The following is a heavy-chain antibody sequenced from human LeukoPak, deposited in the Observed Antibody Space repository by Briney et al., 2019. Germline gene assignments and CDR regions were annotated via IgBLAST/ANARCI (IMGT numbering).Heavy chain of an antibody. CDR3: ARANRGFGEPSGFDF. Sequence: ASVKVSCKASGYTFTGYDLHWVRQAPGQGPEWMGWIDTKNGVTNYAQKFQGRVTMTRDTSITTAYMELGRLRSDDTALYYCARANRGFGEPSGFDFWGQGTMVTVSS. D-gene: IGHD3-10*01. CDR1: GYTFTGYD. V-gene: IGHV1-2*02. J-gene: IGHJ3*01. CDR2: IDTKNGVT.